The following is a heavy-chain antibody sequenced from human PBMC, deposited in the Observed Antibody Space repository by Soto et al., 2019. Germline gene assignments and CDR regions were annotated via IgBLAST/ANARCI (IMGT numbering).Heavy chain of an antibody. CDR3: ARSVGIAVAAPLDAFDI. D-gene: IGHD6-19*01. Sequence: GGSLRLSCAASGFTFSSYSMNWVRQAPGKGLEWVSSISSSSSYIYYADSVKGRFTISRDNAKNSLYLQMNSLRADDTAVYYCARSVGIAVAAPLDAFDIWGQGTMVTVSS. CDR1: GFTFSSYS. V-gene: IGHV3-21*04. J-gene: IGHJ3*02. CDR2: ISSSSSYI.